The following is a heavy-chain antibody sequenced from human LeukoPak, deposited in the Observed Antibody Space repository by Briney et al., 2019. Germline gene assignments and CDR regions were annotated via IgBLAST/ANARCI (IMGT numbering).Heavy chain of an antibody. V-gene: IGHV4-61*02. D-gene: IGHD4-17*01. CDR1: GASVSSGNYY. J-gene: IGHJ5*02. CDR2: TYTSGST. Sequence: SQTLSLTCTVSGASVSSGNYYWTWIRQPAGKGLEWIGRTYTSGSTNYNPSLKSRVTILIDASKNQFSLRLSPVTAADTAVYYCARKAPYGDYERGTFNWFDPWGQGTLVTVSS. CDR3: ARKAPYGDYERGTFNWFDP.